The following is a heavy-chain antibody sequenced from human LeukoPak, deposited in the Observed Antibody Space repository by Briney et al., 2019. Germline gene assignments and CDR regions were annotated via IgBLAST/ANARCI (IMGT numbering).Heavy chain of an antibody. J-gene: IGHJ6*04. CDR2: ISNSDDST. Sequence: PGESLRLSCAASGFTFSSYAMSWVRQAPGKGLEWVSTISNSDDSTYYADSVKGRFTISRDNAKNSLYLQMNSLRAEDTAVYYCAELGITMIGGVWGKGTTVTISS. D-gene: IGHD3-10*02. CDR1: GFTFSSYA. V-gene: IGHV3-23*01. CDR3: AELGITMIGGV.